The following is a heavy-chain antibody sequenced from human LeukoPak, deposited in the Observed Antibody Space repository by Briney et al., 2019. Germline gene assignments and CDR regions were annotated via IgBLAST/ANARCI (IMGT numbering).Heavy chain of an antibody. Sequence: GGSLRLSCAASGFTFSSYGMHWVRQAPGKGLEWVAVISYDGSNKYYADSVKGRFTISRDNSKNTLYLQMNSLRAEDTAAYYCAKDEGAIAVAGPSYFDYWGQGTLVTVSS. D-gene: IGHD6-19*01. J-gene: IGHJ4*02. V-gene: IGHV3-30*18. CDR2: ISYDGSNK. CDR1: GFTFSSYG. CDR3: AKDEGAIAVAGPSYFDY.